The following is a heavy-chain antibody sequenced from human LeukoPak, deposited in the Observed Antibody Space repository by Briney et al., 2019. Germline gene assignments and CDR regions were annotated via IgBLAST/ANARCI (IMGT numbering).Heavy chain of an antibody. Sequence: SETLSLTCAVYGGSFSGYYWSWIRQPPGKGLEWIGEINHSGSTNYNPSLKSRVTISVDTSKNQFSLKLSSVTAADTAVYYCARPYYGSGSYHRWGQGTLVTVSS. J-gene: IGHJ4*02. CDR2: INHSGST. V-gene: IGHV4-34*01. CDR3: ARPYYGSGSYHR. CDR1: GGSFSGYY. D-gene: IGHD3-10*01.